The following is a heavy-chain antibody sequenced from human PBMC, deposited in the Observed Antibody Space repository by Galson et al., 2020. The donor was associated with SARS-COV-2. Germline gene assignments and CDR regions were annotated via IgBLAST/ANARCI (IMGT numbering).Heavy chain of an antibody. CDR3: ARPRDGYSNGAFDI. CDR1: GYTFTSYW. CDR2: IYPDDSDT. Sequence: GESLKISCKGSGYTFTSYWIGWVRQMPGKGLEWMGIIYPDDSDTRYSPSFQGQVTISADKSISTTYLQWSSLQASDTAIYYCARPRDGYSNGAFDIWGQGTMVTVSS. D-gene: IGHD2-15*01. J-gene: IGHJ3*02. V-gene: IGHV5-51*01.